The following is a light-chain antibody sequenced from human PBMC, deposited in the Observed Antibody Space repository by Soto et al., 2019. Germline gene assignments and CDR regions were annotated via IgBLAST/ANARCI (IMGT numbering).Light chain of an antibody. J-gene: IGKJ1*01. CDR2: DAS. Sequence: EIVLTQSPGTLSLSPGERATLSCRASQSVSSYLAWYQQKPGQAPRLLIYDASDRATGIPARFSGSGSGTDFTLTISSLEPEDFAVYCCQQRSNWPWTFGQGTKVEIK. V-gene: IGKV3-11*01. CDR1: QSVSSY. CDR3: QQRSNWPWT.